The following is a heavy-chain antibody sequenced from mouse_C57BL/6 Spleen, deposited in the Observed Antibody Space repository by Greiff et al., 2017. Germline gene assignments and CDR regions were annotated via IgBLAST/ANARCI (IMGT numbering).Heavy chain of an antibody. CDR3: AREGRAY. V-gene: IGHV1-53*01. CDR1: GYTFTSYW. D-gene: IGHD3-3*01. J-gene: IGHJ3*01. CDR2: INPSNGGT. Sequence: VQLQQPGTELVKPGASVKLSCKVSGYTFTSYWMHWVKQRPGQGLEWIGNINPSNGGTNYNEKFKSKATQTVDKFSSTVYMQLGSLTTEDSAVYCGAREGRAYWGQGTLVTVSA.